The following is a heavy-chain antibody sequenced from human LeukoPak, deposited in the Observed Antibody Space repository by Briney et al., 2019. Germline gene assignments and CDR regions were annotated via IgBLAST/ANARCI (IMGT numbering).Heavy chain of an antibody. V-gene: IGHV4-4*02. J-gene: IGHJ6*03. D-gene: IGHD5-18*01. CDR2: IYHSGST. Sequence: SETLPLTCAVSGGSISSSNWWSWVRQPPGKGLEWIGEIYHSGSTNYNPSLKSRVTISVDKSKNQFSLKLSSVTAADTAVYYCARRRVGSYGSYYYYMDVWGKGTTVTVSS. CDR1: GGSISSSNW. CDR3: ARRRVGSYGSYYYYMDV.